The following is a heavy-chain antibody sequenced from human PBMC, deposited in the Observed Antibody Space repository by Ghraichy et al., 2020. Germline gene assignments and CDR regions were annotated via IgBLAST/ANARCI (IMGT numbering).Heavy chain of an antibody. CDR2: ISVSGGST. CDR1: GFTFSSYA. D-gene: IGHD1-26*01. V-gene: IGHV3-23*01. CDR3: AKDPRGQWEPHSSGAFDI. Sequence: GESLNISCAASGFTFSSYAMSWVRQAPGKGLEWVSAISVSGGSTYYADSVKGRFTISRDNSKNTLYVQMNTLRAEDTALYYCAKDPRGQWEPHSSGAFDIWGQGTMVTVSS. J-gene: IGHJ3*02.